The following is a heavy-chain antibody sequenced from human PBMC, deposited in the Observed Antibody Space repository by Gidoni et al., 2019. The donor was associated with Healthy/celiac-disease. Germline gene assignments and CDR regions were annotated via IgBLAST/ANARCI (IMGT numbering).Heavy chain of an antibody. CDR2: IYLSGST. D-gene: IGHD6-13*01. CDR3: ARAGEQQLVPNWFDP. V-gene: IGHV4-59*01. J-gene: IGHJ5*02. CDR1: GGAISSYY. Sequence: QVQLQESGPGLVKPSETMSLPCTGSGGAISSYYWSWLRQPPGKGLEWIGYIYLSGSTNYNPSLKSRVTISVETSKYQFSLKLSSVTAADTAVYYCARAGEQQLVPNWFDPWGQGTLVTVSS.